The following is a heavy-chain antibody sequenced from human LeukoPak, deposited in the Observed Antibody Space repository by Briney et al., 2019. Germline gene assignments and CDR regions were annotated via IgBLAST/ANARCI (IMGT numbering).Heavy chain of an antibody. CDR2: INHSGST. D-gene: IGHD3-10*01. CDR1: GGSFSGYY. J-gene: IGHJ5*02. CDR3: ARLTAHEGSGSYYIGGSVAEENWFDP. Sequence: PSETLSLTCAVYGGSFSGYYWSWIRQPPGKGLEWIGKINHSGSTNYNPSLKSRVTISVDTSKNQFSLKLSSVTAADTAVYYCARLTAHEGSGSYYIGGSVAEENWFDPWGQGTLVTVSS. V-gene: IGHV4-34*01.